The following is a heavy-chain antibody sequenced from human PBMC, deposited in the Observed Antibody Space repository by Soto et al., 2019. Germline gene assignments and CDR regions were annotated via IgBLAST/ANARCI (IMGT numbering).Heavy chain of an antibody. V-gene: IGHV3-23*01. CDR3: AKSSGSQWLQYPPYYFDY. J-gene: IGHJ4*02. CDR2: ISGSGGST. CDR1: GFTFSSYA. Sequence: HPGGSLRLSCAASGFTFSSYAMSWVRQAPGKGLEWVSAISGSGGSTYYADSVKGRFTISRDNSKNTLYLQMNSLRAEDTAVYYCAKSSGSQWLQYPPYYFDYWGQGTLVTVSS. D-gene: IGHD1-26*01.